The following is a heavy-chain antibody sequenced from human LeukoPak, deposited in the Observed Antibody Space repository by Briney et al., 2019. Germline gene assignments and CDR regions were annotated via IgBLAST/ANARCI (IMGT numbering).Heavy chain of an antibody. Sequence: VPSVKVSCKASGGTFSSYAISWVRQAPGQGLEWMGGIIPIFGTANYAQKFQGRVTITADESTSTAYMELSSLRSEDTAVYYCARVQYQLLYSGSFDPWGQGTLVTVSS. CDR1: GGTFSSYA. D-gene: IGHD2-2*02. CDR2: IIPIFGTA. J-gene: IGHJ5*02. CDR3: ARVQYQLLYSGSFDP. V-gene: IGHV1-69*01.